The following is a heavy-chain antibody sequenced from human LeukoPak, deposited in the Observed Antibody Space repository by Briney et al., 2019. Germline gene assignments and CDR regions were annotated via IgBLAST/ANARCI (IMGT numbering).Heavy chain of an antibody. J-gene: IGHJ3*02. CDR1: GGSISSYY. CDR3: ARVTYSSSSISLDAFDI. Sequence: SETLSLTCTVSGGSISSYYWSWIRQPAGKGLEWIGRIYTSGSTNYNPTLKSRVTMSVDTSKNQFSLKLSSVTAADTAVYYCARVTYSSSSISLDAFDIWGQGTMVTVSS. CDR2: IYTSGST. D-gene: IGHD6-6*01. V-gene: IGHV4-4*07.